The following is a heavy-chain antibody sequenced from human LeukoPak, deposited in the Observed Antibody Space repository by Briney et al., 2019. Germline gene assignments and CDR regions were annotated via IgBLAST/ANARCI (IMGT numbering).Heavy chain of an antibody. Sequence: PSETLSLTCTVSGGSISSYYWSWIRQPPGKGLEWIGYIYYSGSTNYNPSLKSRVTISVDTSKNQFSLKLSSVTAADTAVYYCASLKEMATIFGYYYYMDVWGKGTTVTVSS. J-gene: IGHJ6*03. V-gene: IGHV4-59*01. CDR2: IYYSGST. CDR3: ASLKEMATIFGYYYYMDV. D-gene: IGHD5-24*01. CDR1: GGSISSYY.